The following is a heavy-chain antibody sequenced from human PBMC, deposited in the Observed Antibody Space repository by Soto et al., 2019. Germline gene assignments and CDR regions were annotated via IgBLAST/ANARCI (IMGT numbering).Heavy chain of an antibody. CDR1: GFTFSSYG. Sequence: PGGSLRLSCAASGFTFSSYGMHWVRQAPGKGLEWVAVIWYDGSNKYYADSVKGRFTISRDNSKNTLYLQMNSLRAEDTAVYYCARAAAAAGIRMDVWGQGTTVTVSS. D-gene: IGHD6-13*01. V-gene: IGHV3-33*01. CDR2: IWYDGSNK. J-gene: IGHJ6*02. CDR3: ARAAAAAGIRMDV.